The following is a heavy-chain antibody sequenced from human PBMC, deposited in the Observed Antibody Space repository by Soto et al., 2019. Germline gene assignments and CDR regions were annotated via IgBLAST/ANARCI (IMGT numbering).Heavy chain of an antibody. V-gene: IGHV4-61*08. J-gene: IGHJ4*02. CDR2: IFDSGTT. Sequence: QVQLQESGPGLVKPSETLSLTCTVSGDSVSSGGYFWSWIRQTPGEGLEWIGYIFDSGTTNYNPSLKSRVTISLDASKNQFSLRLTSVTAADTAVYYCAREFDYWGQGILVTVSS. CDR1: GDSVSSGGYF. CDR3: AREFDY.